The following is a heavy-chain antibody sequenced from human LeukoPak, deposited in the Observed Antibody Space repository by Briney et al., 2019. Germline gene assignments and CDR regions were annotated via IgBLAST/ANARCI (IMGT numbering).Heavy chain of an antibody. V-gene: IGHV1-24*01. D-gene: IGHD6-19*01. CDR1: GYTLTELS. Sequence: ASVNVSCKVSGYTLTELSMRWVRQAPEKGLEWMGGFDPEDGEAIYAQKFQDRVTMTEDTSTDTAYMELNSLRSEDTAVYYCATLGRVAGVDYWGQGTLVTVSS. CDR2: FDPEDGEA. J-gene: IGHJ4*02. CDR3: ATLGRVAGVDY.